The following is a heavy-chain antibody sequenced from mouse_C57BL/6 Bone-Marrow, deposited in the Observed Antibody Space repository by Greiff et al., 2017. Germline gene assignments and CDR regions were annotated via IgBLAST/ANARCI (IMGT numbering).Heavy chain of an antibody. J-gene: IGHJ1*03. CDR2: IHPNSGST. Sequence: QVQLQQPGAELVKPGASVKLSCKASGYTFTSYWMHWVKQRPGQGLEWIGMIHPNSGSTNYNEKFKSKATLTVDKSSSTAYMQLSSLTAEDSSVYYCARKGIWYFDVWGTGTTVTVSS. V-gene: IGHV1-64*01. CDR3: ARKGIWYFDV. CDR1: GYTFTSYW.